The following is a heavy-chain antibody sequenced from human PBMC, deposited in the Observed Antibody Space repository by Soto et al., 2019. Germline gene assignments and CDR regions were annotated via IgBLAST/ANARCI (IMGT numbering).Heavy chain of an antibody. J-gene: IGHJ4*02. Sequence: QVQLVQSGAEVKKPGASVKVSCKASGYTFTSYDINWVRQATGQGLEWMGWVNTNNGHTGYAQKFQGRVTMTRNTYISTAYMELYSLRSEDTAVYYCVRLFYYGSGSWVEWGQGTLVTVSS. D-gene: IGHD3-10*01. CDR2: VNTNNGHT. CDR3: VRLFYYGSGSWVE. V-gene: IGHV1-8*01. CDR1: GYTFTSYD.